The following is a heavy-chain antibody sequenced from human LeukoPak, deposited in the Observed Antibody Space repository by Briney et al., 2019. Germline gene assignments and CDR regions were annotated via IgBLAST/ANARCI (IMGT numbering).Heavy chain of an antibody. V-gene: IGHV3-23*01. D-gene: IGHD6-13*01. Sequence: PGGSLRLSCAASGFTFSSYAMSWVRQAPGKGLEWVSAISGSGGSTYYADSVKGRFTISRDNSKNTLYLQMNSLRAEDMAVYYCAKAQRGVATGRGDWFDPWGQGTLVTVSS. CDR2: ISGSGGST. CDR1: GFTFSSYA. J-gene: IGHJ5*02. CDR3: AKAQRGVATGRGDWFDP.